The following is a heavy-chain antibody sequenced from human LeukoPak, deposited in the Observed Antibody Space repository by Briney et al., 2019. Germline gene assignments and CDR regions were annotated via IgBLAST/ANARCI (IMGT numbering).Heavy chain of an antibody. J-gene: IGHJ4*02. CDR2: IYTSGKT. Sequence: SETLSLTRTDPGGSISSYYWSWMRPPAGKGLEWIGRIYTSGKTNYSPSIKSRVNISVDTSKNQFSLKLSSMTAADTAVYYCARDQSTSYSYYFDYWGQGTLVTVSS. CDR1: GGSISSYY. CDR3: ARDQSTSYSYYFDY. D-gene: IGHD1-26*01. V-gene: IGHV4-4*07.